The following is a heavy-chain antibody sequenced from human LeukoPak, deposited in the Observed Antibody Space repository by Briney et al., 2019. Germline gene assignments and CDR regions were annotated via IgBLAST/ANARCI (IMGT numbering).Heavy chain of an antibody. CDR3: AKAPIVVVTSFDY. D-gene: IGHD3-22*01. CDR1: GFTFSSYA. CDR2: ISGGGGST. J-gene: IGHJ4*02. Sequence: PGGSLRLSCAASGFTFSSYAVSWVRQAPGKGLEWVSAISGGGGSTYYADSVKGRFTISRDNSKNTLYLQMNSLRAEDTAVYYCAKAPIVVVTSFDYWGQGTLVTVSS. V-gene: IGHV3-23*01.